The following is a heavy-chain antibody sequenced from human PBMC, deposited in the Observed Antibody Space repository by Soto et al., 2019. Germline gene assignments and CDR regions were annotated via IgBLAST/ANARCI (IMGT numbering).Heavy chain of an antibody. D-gene: IGHD3-10*01. CDR1: GFTFSDYY. J-gene: IGHJ4*02. CDR2: ISSSGSTI. Sequence: GSLRLSCAASGFTFSDYYMSWIRQAPGKGLEWVSYISSSGSTIYYADPVKGRFTISRDNAKNSLYLQMNSLRAEDTAVYYCASIFDSYIHDNYWGQGTLVTVSS. V-gene: IGHV3-11*01. CDR3: ASIFDSYIHDNY.